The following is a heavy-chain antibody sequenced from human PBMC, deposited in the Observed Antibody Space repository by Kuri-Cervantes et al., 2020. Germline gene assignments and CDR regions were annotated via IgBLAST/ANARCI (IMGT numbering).Heavy chain of an antibody. Sequence: GESLKISCAASGFTFSSSWMHWVCQAPEKGLEWVADIKCDGSEKYYVDSVKGRLTISRDNAKNSLYLQVNSLRAEDTAVYYCAREAFYCDDYWGQGTLVTVSS. D-gene: IGHD2-21*02. CDR1: GFTFSSSW. V-gene: IGHV3-52*01. J-gene: IGHJ4*02. CDR3: AREAFYCDDY. CDR2: IKCDGSEK.